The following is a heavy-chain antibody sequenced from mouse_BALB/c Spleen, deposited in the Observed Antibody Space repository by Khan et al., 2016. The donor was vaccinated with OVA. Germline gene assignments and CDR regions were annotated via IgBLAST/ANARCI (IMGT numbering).Heavy chain of an antibody. D-gene: IGHD1-1*01. Sequence: QVQLKESGPGLVAPSQSLSITCTVSGFSLNSYVVHWVRQPPGKGLEWLGVIWAGGSTNHNSALMSRLSISKANSKSQVFLKMNSLQTDDTAMYYCARAFYYGAGFAFWGQGTLVTVSA. CDR2: IWAGGST. CDR1: GFSLNSYV. V-gene: IGHV2-9*02. J-gene: IGHJ3*01. CDR3: ARAFYYGAGFAF.